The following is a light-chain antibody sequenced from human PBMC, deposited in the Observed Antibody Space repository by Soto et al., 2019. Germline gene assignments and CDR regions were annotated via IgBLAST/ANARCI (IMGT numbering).Light chain of an antibody. J-gene: IGKJ1*01. V-gene: IGKV3-20*01. CDR3: QQYDSSVT. CDR2: GAS. Sequence: EIVLTQSPGSLSLSPGERATLSCRASQSVDSRFFAWYQQRPGQAPRLLIYGASRRATGIPDRFTGSGSGTDFTLPISGLEPEDFALYYCQQYDSSVTFGLGTKVEIK. CDR1: QSVDSRF.